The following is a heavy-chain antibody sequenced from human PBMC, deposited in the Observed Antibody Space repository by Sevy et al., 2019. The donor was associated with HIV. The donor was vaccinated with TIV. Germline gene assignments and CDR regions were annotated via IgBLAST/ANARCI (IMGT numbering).Heavy chain of an antibody. CDR1: GGSISSSSYY. V-gene: IGHV4-39*01. CDR2: IYYSGST. Sequence: SETLSLPCTVSGGSISSSSYYWGWIRQPPGKGLEWIGSIYYSGSTYYNPSLKSRVTISVDTSKNQFSLKLSSVTAADTAVYYCARCGWYYYMDVWGKGTTVTVSS. D-gene: IGHD1-26*01. CDR3: ARCGWYYYMDV. J-gene: IGHJ6*03.